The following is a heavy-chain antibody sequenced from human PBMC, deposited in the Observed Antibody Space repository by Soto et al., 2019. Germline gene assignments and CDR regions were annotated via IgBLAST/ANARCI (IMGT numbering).Heavy chain of an antibody. V-gene: IGHV4-30-4*01. CDR1: GGSISSGDYY. J-gene: IGHJ6*02. CDR3: ARKRYCSGGRCYSVHYYGMDV. CDR2: IDYSGST. D-gene: IGHD2-15*01. Sequence: PSETLSLTCTVSGGSISSGDYYWSWIRQPPGKGLEWIGYIDYSGSTYSDPSLKSRVTISLDTSKNQFSLKLCSVTAADTAVYYCARKRYCSGGRCYSVHYYGMDVWGQGTTVTVSS.